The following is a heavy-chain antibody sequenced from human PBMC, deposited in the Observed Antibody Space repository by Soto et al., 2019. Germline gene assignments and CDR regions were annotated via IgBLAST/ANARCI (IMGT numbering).Heavy chain of an antibody. CDR2: ISSSGSTI. D-gene: IGHD3-10*01. V-gene: IGHV3-48*03. CDR1: GFTFSSYE. CDR3: ARDATEYYYGSGSSDYYGMDV. J-gene: IGHJ6*02. Sequence: GGSLRLSCAAYGFTFSSYEMNWVRQAPGKGMEWVSYISSSGSTIYYADSVKGRFTISRDNAKNSLYLQMNRLRAEDTAVYYCARDATEYYYGSGSSDYYGMDVWGQGTTVTVSS.